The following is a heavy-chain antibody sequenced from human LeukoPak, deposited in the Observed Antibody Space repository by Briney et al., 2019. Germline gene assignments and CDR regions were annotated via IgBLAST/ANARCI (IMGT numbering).Heavy chain of an antibody. D-gene: IGHD4-11*01. J-gene: IGHJ3*02. CDR2: INHSGST. Sequence: SETPSLTCAVYGGSFSGYYWSWIRQPPGKGLEWIGEINHSGSTNYNPSLKSRVTISVDTSKNQFSLKLSSVTAADTAVYYCARGMNRLPKAFDIWGQGTMVTVSS. CDR3: ARGMNRLPKAFDI. CDR1: GGSFSGYY. V-gene: IGHV4-34*01.